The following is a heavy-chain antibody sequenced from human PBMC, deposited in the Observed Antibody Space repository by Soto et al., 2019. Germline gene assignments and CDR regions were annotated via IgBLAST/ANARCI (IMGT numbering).Heavy chain of an antibody. CDR1: GFTFDDYA. V-gene: IGHV3-9*01. CDR2: ISWNSGSI. Sequence: GGSLRLSCAASGFTFDDYAMHWVRQAPGKGLEWVSGISWNSGSIGYADSVKGRFTISRDNAKNSLYLQMNSLRAEDTALYYCAKDIARGNYYDSSGYYYSQCFDYWGRGTLVTVSS. D-gene: IGHD3-22*01. CDR3: AKDIARGNYYDSSGYYYSQCFDY. J-gene: IGHJ4*02.